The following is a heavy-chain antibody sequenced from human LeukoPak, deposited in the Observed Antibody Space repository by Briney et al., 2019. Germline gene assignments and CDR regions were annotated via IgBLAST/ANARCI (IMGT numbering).Heavy chain of an antibody. CDR3: ARDRMSGSGWLKEGSRVAYFDY. J-gene: IGHJ4*02. V-gene: IGHV3-30*04. CDR1: GFTFSSYA. Sequence: GGSLRLSCAASGFTFSSYAMRWVRQAPGKGLEWVAVILYDGSNKYYADSVKGRFTISRDNSKNTLYLQMNSLRAEDTAVYYCARDRMSGSGWLKEGSRVAYFDYWGQGTLVTVSS. CDR2: ILYDGSNK. D-gene: IGHD6-19*01.